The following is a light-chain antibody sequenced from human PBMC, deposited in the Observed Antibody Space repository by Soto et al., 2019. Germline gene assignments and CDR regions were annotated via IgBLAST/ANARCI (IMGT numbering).Light chain of an antibody. CDR1: SSNIGSND. CDR3: GTWDSSLIAL. CDR2: ENS. J-gene: IGLJ1*01. Sequence: GQKVTISCSGNSSNIGSNDVSWYQQLPGKAPKLLIYENSQRPSGIPDRFSGSKSGTSATLGITGLQTGDEADYYCGTWDSSLIALFGTGTKVTVL. V-gene: IGLV1-51*02.